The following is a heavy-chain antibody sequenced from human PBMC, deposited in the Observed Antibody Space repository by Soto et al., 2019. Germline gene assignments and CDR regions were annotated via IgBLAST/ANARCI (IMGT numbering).Heavy chain of an antibody. CDR1: GGSFSGYY. Sequence: SETLSLTCAVYGGSFSGYYWSWIRQPPGKGLEWIGEINHSGSTNYNPSLKSRVTISVDTSKNQFSLKLSSVTAADTAVYYCARDLSGYSYGYYYYYYGMDVWGQGTTVTVSS. V-gene: IGHV4-34*01. CDR3: ARDLSGYSYGYYYYYYGMDV. J-gene: IGHJ6*02. D-gene: IGHD5-18*01. CDR2: INHSGST.